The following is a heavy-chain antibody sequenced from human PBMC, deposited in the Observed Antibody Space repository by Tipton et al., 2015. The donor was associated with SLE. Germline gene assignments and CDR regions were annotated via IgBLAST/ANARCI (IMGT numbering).Heavy chain of an antibody. D-gene: IGHD4-11*01. J-gene: IGHJ3*01. CDR3: ARRRLHRPLDV. CDR2: IYYSGST. CDR1: GGSISSYY. Sequence: TLSLTCTVSGGSISSYYCSWIRQPPGKGLEWIGYIYYSGSTNYNPSLKSRVTISVDTSKNQFSLKLSSVTAADTAVYYCARRRLHRPLDVWGQGTMVTVSS. V-gene: IGHV4-59*01.